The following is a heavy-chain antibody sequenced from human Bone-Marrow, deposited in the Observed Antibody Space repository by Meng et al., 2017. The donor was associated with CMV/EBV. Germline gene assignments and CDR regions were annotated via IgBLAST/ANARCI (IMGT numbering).Heavy chain of an antibody. D-gene: IGHD2-2*01. V-gene: IGHV3-74*01. Sequence: GESLKISCAASGFTFSSYYMHWVRQPPGKGLVWVSRINTDGMSTTYADSVKGRFTISRDNAKNTLYLQMSSLRAEDTAVYYCAGQYCSSTSCYAPRFDPWGQGTLVTVSS. CDR3: AGQYCSSTSCYAPRFDP. CDR1: GFTFSSYY. J-gene: IGHJ5*02. CDR2: INTDGMST.